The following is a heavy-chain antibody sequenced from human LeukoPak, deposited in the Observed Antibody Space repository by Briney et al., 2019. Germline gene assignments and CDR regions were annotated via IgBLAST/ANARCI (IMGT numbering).Heavy chain of an antibody. CDR2: ISGSGGST. J-gene: IGHJ4*02. V-gene: IGHV3-23*01. CDR1: EFTFSSYA. D-gene: IGHD4-17*01. CDR3: AKDLDDDYGDHGSDY. Sequence: GGSLRLSCAASEFTFSSYAMSWVRQAPGKGLEWVSAISGSGGSTYYADSVKGRFTISRDNSKNTLYLQMNSLRAEDTAVYYCAKDLDDDYGDHGSDYWGQGTLVTVSS.